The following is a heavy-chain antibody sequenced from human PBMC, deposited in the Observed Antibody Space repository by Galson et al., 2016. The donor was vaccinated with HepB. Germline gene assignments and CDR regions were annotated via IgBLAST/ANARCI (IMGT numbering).Heavy chain of an antibody. V-gene: IGHV1-18*01. D-gene: IGHD3-9*01. J-gene: IGHJ6*04. CDR3: ARVSLGDILTGYYSDV. CDR1: GYTFTSFG. CDR2: ISAYNGNT. Sequence: SVKVSCKASGYTFTSFGISWVRQAPGQGLEWMGWISAYNGNTNYAQKLQGRVTMTTDTSTSTAYMELRSLRSDDTAVYYCARVSLGDILTGYYSDVWGKGTTVTVPS.